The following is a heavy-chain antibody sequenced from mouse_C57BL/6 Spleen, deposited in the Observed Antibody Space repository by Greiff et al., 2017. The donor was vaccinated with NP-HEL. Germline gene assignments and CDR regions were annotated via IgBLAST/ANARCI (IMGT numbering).Heavy chain of an antibody. Sequence: VQLQQPGAELVKPGASVKMSCKASGYTFTSYWITWVKQRPGQGLEWIGDIYPGSGSTNYNEKFKSKATLTVDTSSSTAYMQLRRLTSADSAVYYGARAGGSGTYWYYDVWGTGTTVTVST. V-gene: IGHV1-55*01. J-gene: IGHJ1*03. D-gene: IGHD4-1*01. CDR3: ARAGGSGTYWYYDV. CDR2: IYPGSGST. CDR1: GYTFTSYW.